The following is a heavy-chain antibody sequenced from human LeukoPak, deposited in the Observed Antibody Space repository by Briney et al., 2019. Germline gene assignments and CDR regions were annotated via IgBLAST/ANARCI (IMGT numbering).Heavy chain of an antibody. Sequence: PSETLSLTCAVYGGSFSGYYWSWIRQPPGKGLEWIGEINHSGSTNYNPSLKSRVTISVDTSKNQFSLKLSSVTAADTAVYYCARGHGLWFGGYYYYYGMDVWGQGTTVTVSS. V-gene: IGHV4-34*01. CDR2: INHSGST. D-gene: IGHD3-10*01. CDR1: GGSFSGYY. CDR3: ARGHGLWFGGYYYYYGMDV. J-gene: IGHJ6*02.